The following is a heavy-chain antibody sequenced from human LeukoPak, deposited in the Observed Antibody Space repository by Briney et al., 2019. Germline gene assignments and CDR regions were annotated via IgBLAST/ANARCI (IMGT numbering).Heavy chain of an antibody. Sequence: PSETLSLTCAVYGGSFSGYYWSWIRQPPGKGLEWIGEINHSGSTNYNPSLKSRVTISVDTSKNQFSLKLSSVTAADTAVYYCARGTPSELQYFDWLLTFDYWGQGTLVTVSS. J-gene: IGHJ4*02. V-gene: IGHV4-34*01. CDR2: INHSGST. CDR1: GGSFSGYY. CDR3: ARGTPSELQYFDWLLTFDY. D-gene: IGHD3-9*01.